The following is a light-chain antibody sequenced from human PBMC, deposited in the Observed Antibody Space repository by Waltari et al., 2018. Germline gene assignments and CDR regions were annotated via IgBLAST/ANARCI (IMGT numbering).Light chain of an antibody. Sequence: QSALTQPASVSGSPGQSISISCIGTSSDIGTFNLVSWYLQYPGTAPKLLLYDVSQRPSGVSHRFSGSKSGNTASLTISGLQAEDEAIYYCCSYAGSRTWVFGGGAKLTVL. CDR3: CSYAGSRTWV. J-gene: IGLJ3*02. CDR2: DVS. CDR1: SSDIGTFNL. V-gene: IGLV2-23*02.